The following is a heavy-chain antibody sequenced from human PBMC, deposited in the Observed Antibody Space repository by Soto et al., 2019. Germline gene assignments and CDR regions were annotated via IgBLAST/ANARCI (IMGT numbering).Heavy chain of an antibody. CDR3: ASGTQLDRGGYYYYGMDV. Sequence: QVQLVQSGAEVKKPGASVKVSCKASGYTFTSYDINWVRQATGQLLEWMGWMNPNSGNTGYGQKFQCRVTMTRNTSISTAYMELSSLRSEDTAGYYCASGTQLDRGGYYYYGMDVWGQGTTVTVSS. CDR2: MNPNSGNT. V-gene: IGHV1-8*01. CDR1: GYTFTSYD. J-gene: IGHJ6*02. D-gene: IGHD6-6*01.